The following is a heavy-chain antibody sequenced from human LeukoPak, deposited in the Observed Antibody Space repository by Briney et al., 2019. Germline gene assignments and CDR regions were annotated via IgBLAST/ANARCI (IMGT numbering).Heavy chain of an antibody. D-gene: IGHD4-23*01. J-gene: IGHJ5*02. CDR3: ARQRWPRTSNWFDP. CDR1: GGSFSGYY. Sequence: PSETLSLTCAVYGGSFSGYYWSWIRQPPGKGLEWIGEINHSGSTNYNPSLKSRVTISVDASKNQFSLKLSSVTAADTAVYYCARQRWPRTSNWFDPWGQGTQVTVSS. V-gene: IGHV4-34*01. CDR2: INHSGST.